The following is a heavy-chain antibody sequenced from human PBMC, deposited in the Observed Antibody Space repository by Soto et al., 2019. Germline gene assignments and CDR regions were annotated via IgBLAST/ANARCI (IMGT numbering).Heavy chain of an antibody. Sequence: PGGSLRLSCAASGFTFSSYAMSWVRQAPGKGLEWVSAISDSGGSTYYADSMKGRFTISRDNSKNTLYLQMNSLRAEDTAIYYCAKDLTSTSRTPELWGQATMVTVYS. CDR2: ISDSGGST. CDR3: AKDLTSTSRTPEL. D-gene: IGHD2-2*01. J-gene: IGHJ4*02. CDR1: GFTFSSYA. V-gene: IGHV3-23*01.